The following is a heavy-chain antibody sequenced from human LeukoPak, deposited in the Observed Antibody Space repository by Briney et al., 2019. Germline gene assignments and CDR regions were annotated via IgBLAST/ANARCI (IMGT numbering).Heavy chain of an antibody. CDR1: GGSISSSSYY. CDR2: IYYSGST. CDR3: ARHVPYYYGSSGYPDY. D-gene: IGHD3-22*01. Sequence: PSETLSLTCTVSGGSISSSSYYWGWIRQPPGKGLEWIGSIYYSGSTYYNPSLKSRVTISVDTSKNQFSLKLSSVTAADTAVYYCARHVPYYYGSSGYPDYWGQGTLVTVSS. V-gene: IGHV4-39*01. J-gene: IGHJ4*02.